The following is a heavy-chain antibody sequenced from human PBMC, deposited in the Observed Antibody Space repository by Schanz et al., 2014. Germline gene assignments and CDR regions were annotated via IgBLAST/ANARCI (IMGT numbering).Heavy chain of an antibody. D-gene: IGHD5-12*01. CDR2: INPSGGST. V-gene: IGHV1-46*03. CDR1: RSTFSSYT. Sequence: QVQLVQSGAEVKKPGSSVKVSCKASRSTFSSYTISWVRQARGQGLEWVGMINPSGGSTTYAQKFQGRVTMTRDTSTSTAYMDLSSLRPEDTAVYYCARTGYDPSLTHGGQGTLVTVSS. J-gene: IGHJ4*02. CDR3: ARTGYDPSLTH.